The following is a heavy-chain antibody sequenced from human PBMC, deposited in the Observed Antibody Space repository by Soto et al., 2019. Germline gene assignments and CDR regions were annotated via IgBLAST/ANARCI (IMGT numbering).Heavy chain of an antibody. V-gene: IGHV5-51*01. CDR1: GYDFNTNW. J-gene: IGHJ1*01. D-gene: IGHD3-22*01. CDR3: ARLPRDCHTTSCYYADH. Sequence: GESLKISCRGSGYDFNTNWFGWVRQLPGRGLEWVGIMYPGDSDTRLHPSLQGHVTLPADVTVSTAFLQWRTLKTSDSGMYFCARLPRDCHTTSCYYADHCGPGTSVTVS. CDR2: MYPGDSDT.